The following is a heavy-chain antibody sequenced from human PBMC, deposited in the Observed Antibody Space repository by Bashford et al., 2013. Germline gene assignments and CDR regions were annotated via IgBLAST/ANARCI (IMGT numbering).Heavy chain of an antibody. V-gene: IGHV3-7*01. Sequence: VRQAPGKGLEWVANIKQDGSEKYYVDSVKGRFTISRDNAKNSLYLQMNSLRAEDTAVYYCAREIAGDDAFDIWGQGTMVTVSS. CDR3: AREIAGDDAFDI. D-gene: IGHD1-14*01. CDR2: IKQDGSEK. J-gene: IGHJ3*02.